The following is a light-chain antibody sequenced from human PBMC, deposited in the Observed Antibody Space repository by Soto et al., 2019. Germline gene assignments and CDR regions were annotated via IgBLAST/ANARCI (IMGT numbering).Light chain of an antibody. CDR2: DAS. J-gene: IGKJ1*01. V-gene: IGKV3-15*01. CDR3: QQYNNWPPIT. Sequence: EIVMTQSPATLSVSPGERATLSCRASQSVSSNLAWHQQKPGQAPRILMYDASTRATGIPARFSGSGSGTEFTLTISSLQSEDFAVYYCQQYNNWPPITFGQGTKVDIK. CDR1: QSVSSN.